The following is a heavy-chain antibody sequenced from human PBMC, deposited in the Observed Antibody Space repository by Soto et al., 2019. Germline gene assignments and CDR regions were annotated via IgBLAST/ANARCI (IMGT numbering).Heavy chain of an antibody. CDR1: GFTFDSHA. D-gene: IGHD3-22*01. Sequence: QPGGSLRLSCVGSGFTFDSHAMNWVRQAPGKGLECVAGITGSAGSTYYADSVKGRFTISKDNSKNTLYLQMNSLRAEDTAVYYCTKDKADKYDSSVDSWGQGPQVTVSS. CDR2: ITGSAGST. J-gene: IGHJ4*02. V-gene: IGHV3-23*01. CDR3: TKDKADKYDSSVDS.